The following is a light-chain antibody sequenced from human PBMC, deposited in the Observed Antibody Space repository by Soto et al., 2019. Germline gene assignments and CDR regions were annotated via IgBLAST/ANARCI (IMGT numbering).Light chain of an antibody. CDR1: QSISSN. Sequence: DIVMTQSPGTLSLSPGERATLSCRASQSISSNYLAWYQQKPGQAPRLLIYGASTRAAGIPARFSGSGSGTEFTLTISRLQSEDFAVYYCQQYNNWPPITFGQGTRLEIK. V-gene: IGKV3-15*01. J-gene: IGKJ5*01. CDR2: GAS. CDR3: QQYNNWPPIT.